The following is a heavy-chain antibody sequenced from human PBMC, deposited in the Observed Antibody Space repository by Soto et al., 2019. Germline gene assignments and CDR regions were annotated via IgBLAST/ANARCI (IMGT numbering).Heavy chain of an antibody. CDR3: ALAYCGGDCPYYFDY. J-gene: IGHJ4*02. CDR2: IKSKTDGGTT. Sequence: GGSLRLSCAASGFTFSNAWMSWVRQAPGKGLEWVGRIKSKTDGGTTDYAAPVKGRFTISRDDSKNTLYLKMNSLKTEDTAVYYCALAYCGGDCPYYFDYWGQGTLVTVSS. CDR1: GFTFSNAW. D-gene: IGHD2-21*02. V-gene: IGHV3-15*01.